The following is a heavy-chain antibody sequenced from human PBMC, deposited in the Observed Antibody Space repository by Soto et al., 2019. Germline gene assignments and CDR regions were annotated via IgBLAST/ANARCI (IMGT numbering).Heavy chain of an antibody. D-gene: IGHD3-9*01. CDR1: GFTFSNYA. Sequence: QVQLVESGGGVVQPGTSLRLSCAASGFTFSNYAMHWVRQAPGKGLEWVAVISNDERQKYYADSVKGRFTISRDNSKNVLYLQMNSLRAEDTALYYCARELGAIFDVDCWGQGTLVTVSS. CDR3: ARELGAIFDVDC. CDR2: ISNDERQK. J-gene: IGHJ4*02. V-gene: IGHV3-30*04.